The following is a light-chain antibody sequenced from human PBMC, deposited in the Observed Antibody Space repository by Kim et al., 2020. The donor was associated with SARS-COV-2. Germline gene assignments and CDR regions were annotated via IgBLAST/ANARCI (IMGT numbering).Light chain of an antibody. CDR2: RDS. CDR1: NIGSKN. Sequence: ALGQTARITCGGNNIGSKNVHWYQQKPGQAPVLVIYRDSNRPSGIPERFSGSNSGNTATLTISRAQAGDEADYYRQVWDSSTRGVVFGGGTQLTVL. V-gene: IGLV3-9*01. CDR3: QVWDSSTRGVV. J-gene: IGLJ2*01.